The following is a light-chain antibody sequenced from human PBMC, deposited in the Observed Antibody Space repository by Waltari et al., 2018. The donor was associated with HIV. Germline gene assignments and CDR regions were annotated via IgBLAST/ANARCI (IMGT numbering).Light chain of an antibody. CDR3: QQTYGIPQS. CDR2: TAS. CDR1: QSINSY. J-gene: IGKJ5*01. V-gene: IGKV1-39*01. Sequence: DIQMTQSPSSLSASVGDRVTITCRASQSINSYLNWYQQTPGKAPKLLIFTASNLQSGVSSRFSGSGSETDFTLTVISLQPEDLATYYCQQTYGIPQSFGQGTRLEIK.